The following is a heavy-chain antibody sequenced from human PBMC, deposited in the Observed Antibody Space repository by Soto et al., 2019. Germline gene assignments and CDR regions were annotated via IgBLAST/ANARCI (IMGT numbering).Heavy chain of an antibody. Sequence: SETLSLTCTVSGSSISSGGYYWSWIRQHPGKGLEWIGYIYYSGSTYYNPSLKSRVTISVDTSKNQFSLKLSSVTAADTAVYYCARSITGTTFNDYWGQGTLVTVSS. D-gene: IGHD1-7*01. J-gene: IGHJ4*02. V-gene: IGHV4-31*03. CDR2: IYYSGST. CDR3: ARSITGTTFNDY. CDR1: GSSISSGGYY.